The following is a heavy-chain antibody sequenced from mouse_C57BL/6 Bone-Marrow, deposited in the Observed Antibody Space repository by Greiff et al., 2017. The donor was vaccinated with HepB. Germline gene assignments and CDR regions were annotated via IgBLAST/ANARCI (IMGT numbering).Heavy chain of an antibody. J-gene: IGHJ2*01. CDR2: IDPSDSYT. D-gene: IGHD2-5*01. Sequence: VQLQQPGAELVRPGPSVKLSCKASGYTFTSYWMHWVKQRPGQGLEWIGEIDPSDSYTNYNQKFKGKSTLTVDKSSSTAYMQLSSLTSEDSAVYYCARMSNDFDYWGQGTTLTVSS. CDR3: ARMSNDFDY. CDR1: GYTFTSYW. V-gene: IGHV1-69*01.